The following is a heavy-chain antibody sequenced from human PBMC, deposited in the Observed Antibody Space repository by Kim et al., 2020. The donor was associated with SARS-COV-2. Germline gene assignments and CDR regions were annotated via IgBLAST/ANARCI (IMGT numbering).Heavy chain of an antibody. J-gene: IGHJ4*02. V-gene: IGHV3-7*01. Sequence: EKYYVDSVKGRFTISRDNAKNSLYLKMNSLRAEDTAVYYCARSVTASFDYWGQGTLVTVSS. CDR3: ARSVTASFDY. CDR2: EK. D-gene: IGHD4-4*01.